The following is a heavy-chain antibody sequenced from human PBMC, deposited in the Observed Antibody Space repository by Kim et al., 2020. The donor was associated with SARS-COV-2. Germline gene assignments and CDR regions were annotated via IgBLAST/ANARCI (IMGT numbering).Heavy chain of an antibody. Sequence: GGSLRLSCEASGFTVSSNYMSWVRQAPGKGLEWVQVFYGGGSTYNADPGKGRFTISKDNSKNTLYLQMNSLRAEDTAVYYCARDYGTSYWYFDLWGRGTLVTVSP. CDR1: GFTVSSNY. CDR2: FYGGGST. V-gene: IGHV3-53*01. D-gene: IGHD1-1*01. CDR3: ARDYGTSYWYFDL. J-gene: IGHJ2*01.